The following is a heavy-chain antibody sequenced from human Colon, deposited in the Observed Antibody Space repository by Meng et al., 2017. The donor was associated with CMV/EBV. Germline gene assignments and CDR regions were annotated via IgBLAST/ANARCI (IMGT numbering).Heavy chain of an antibody. D-gene: IGHD4-11*01. CDR1: EFLFSRSG. V-gene: IGHV3-30*02. J-gene: IGHJ4*02. Sequence: GGSLRLSCAASEFLFSRSGMHWLRQAPGKGLEWVAFIRDDGSYVDYADSVQGRFIISRDNSKNTLYMQMTSLRAEDTALYYCAKDRGYSNYGREALDFGGQGTLVTVSS. CDR2: IRDDGSYV. CDR3: AKDRGYSNYGREALDF.